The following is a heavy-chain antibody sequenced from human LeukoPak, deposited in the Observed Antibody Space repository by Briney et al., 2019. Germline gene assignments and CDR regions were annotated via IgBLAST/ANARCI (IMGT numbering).Heavy chain of an antibody. CDR1: GFTFSDYY. Sequence: PGGSLRLSCAASGFTFSDYYMSWIRQAPGKGLEWVSYISSSGSTIYYADSVKGRFTISRDNAKNSLYLQMNSLRAEDTAVYYCASDSSGYEDDAFDIWGQGTMVTVSS. CDR2: ISSSGSTI. V-gene: IGHV3-11*04. CDR3: ASDSSGYEDDAFDI. J-gene: IGHJ3*02. D-gene: IGHD3-22*01.